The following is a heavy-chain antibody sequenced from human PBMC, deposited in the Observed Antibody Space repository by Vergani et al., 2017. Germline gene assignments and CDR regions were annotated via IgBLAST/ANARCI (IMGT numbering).Heavy chain of an antibody. D-gene: IGHD5-12*01. CDR1: GFSLSNARMG. V-gene: IGHV2-26*01. J-gene: IGHJ4*02. Sequence: VTLKESGPVLVKPTETFTLTCTVSGFSLSNARMGVSWLRQPQGKALEWLAHILSNDEKSYSTSLKSRLTISKDTSKSQVVLTMTNMDPVDTATYCCARRRYSGYDYYFDYWGQGTLVTVSS. CDR2: ILSNDEK. CDR3: ARRRYSGYDYYFDY.